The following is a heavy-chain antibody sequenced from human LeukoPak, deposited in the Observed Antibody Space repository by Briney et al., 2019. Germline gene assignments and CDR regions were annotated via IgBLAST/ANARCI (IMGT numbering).Heavy chain of an antibody. CDR2: ILSDGSKE. J-gene: IGHJ3*02. D-gene: IGHD5-24*01. CDR1: GFTFSSYG. CDR3: AKARARAGYNWEDAFDI. Sequence: GGSLRLSCAASGFTFSSYGMHWVRQAPGKGLEWVAVILSDGSKEFYTDSVKGRFTISRDNSKNTLYLQMNSLRAEDTAVYYGAKARARAGYNWEDAFDIWGQGTMVTVSS. V-gene: IGHV3-30*02.